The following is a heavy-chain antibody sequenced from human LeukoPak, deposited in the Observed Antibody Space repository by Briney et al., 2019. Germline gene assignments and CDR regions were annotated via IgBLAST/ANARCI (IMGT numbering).Heavy chain of an antibody. J-gene: IGHJ3*02. CDR3: ARGGFVVVGERGAFDI. D-gene: IGHD2-2*01. Sequence: ASVKVSCTASGGSFSSYAISWVRQAPGQGLEWMGGIIPVLGTASYAQKFQGRVTIAADESSSTAYMELSSLTSADTAVYYCARGGFVVVGERGAFDIWGQGTMVTVFS. CDR1: GGSFSSYA. V-gene: IGHV1-69*13. CDR2: IIPVLGTA.